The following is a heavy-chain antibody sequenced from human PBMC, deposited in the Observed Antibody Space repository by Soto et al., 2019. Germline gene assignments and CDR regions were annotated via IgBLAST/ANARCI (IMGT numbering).Heavy chain of an antibody. V-gene: IGHV3-23*01. J-gene: IGHJ4*02. Sequence: GGSLRLSCAASGFTFSSYAMSWVRQAPGKGLEWVSAISGSGGSTYYADSVKGRFTISRDNSKNTLYLQMNSLRAEDTAMYYCARQRNYDILTGHPDYWGQGTLVTVSS. D-gene: IGHD3-9*01. CDR2: ISGSGGST. CDR1: GFTFSSYA. CDR3: ARQRNYDILTGHPDY.